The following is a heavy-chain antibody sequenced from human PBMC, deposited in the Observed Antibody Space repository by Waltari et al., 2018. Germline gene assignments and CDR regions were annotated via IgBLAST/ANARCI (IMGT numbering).Heavy chain of an antibody. CDR2: INHSGST. J-gene: IGHJ3*02. Sequence: QVQLQQWGAGLLKPSETLSLTCAVYGGSFSGSYWCWLRPPPGKGLEWIGEINHSGSTNYNPSLKSRVTISVDTSKNQFSLKLSSVTAADTAVYYCARAWISLILGATSAFDIWGQGTMVTVS. CDR3: ARAWISLILGATSAFDI. CDR1: GGSFSGSY. V-gene: IGHV4-34*01. D-gene: IGHD1-26*01.